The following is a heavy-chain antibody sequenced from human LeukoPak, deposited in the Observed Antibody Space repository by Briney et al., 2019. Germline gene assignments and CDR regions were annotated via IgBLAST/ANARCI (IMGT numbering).Heavy chain of an antibody. CDR2: IYYSGST. J-gene: IGHJ4*02. CDR1: GGSISSYY. Sequence: SETLSLTCTVSGGSISSYYWSWIRQPPGKGLEWIGYIYYSGSTNYNPSLKSRVTISVDASKNQFSLKLSSVTAADTAVYYCARHTYGSGSNFDYWGQGTLVTVSS. CDR3: ARHTYGSGSNFDY. V-gene: IGHV4-59*08. D-gene: IGHD3-10*01.